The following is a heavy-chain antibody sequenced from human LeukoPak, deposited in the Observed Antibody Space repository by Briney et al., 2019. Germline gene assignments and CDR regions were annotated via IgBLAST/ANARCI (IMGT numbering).Heavy chain of an antibody. CDR1: GFTFSSSS. CDR3: AKAPHYYDSSVLH. J-gene: IGHJ4*02. CDR2: ITDAVGST. Sequence: PGGSLRLSCAASGFTFSSSSISWVRQAPGKGLEWVSAITDAVGSTHYADSVKGRFTISSDNSKNTVYLQMNSLRAEDTAVYYCAKAPHYYDSSVLHWGQGTLVTVSS. V-gene: IGHV3-23*01. D-gene: IGHD3-22*01.